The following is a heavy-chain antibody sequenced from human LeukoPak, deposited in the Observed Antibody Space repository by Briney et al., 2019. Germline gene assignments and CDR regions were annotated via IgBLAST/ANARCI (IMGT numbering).Heavy chain of an antibody. CDR2: INHSGST. Sequence: PSETLSLTCAVYGGSFSGYYWSWIRQPPGKGLEWIGEINHSGSTNYNPSLKSRVTISVDTSKNQFSLKLSSVTAADTAVYYCARGPDIVVVPAAPSRDYWGQGTLVTVPP. D-gene: IGHD2-2*01. J-gene: IGHJ4*02. CDR1: GGSFSGYY. CDR3: ARGPDIVVVPAAPSRDY. V-gene: IGHV4-34*01.